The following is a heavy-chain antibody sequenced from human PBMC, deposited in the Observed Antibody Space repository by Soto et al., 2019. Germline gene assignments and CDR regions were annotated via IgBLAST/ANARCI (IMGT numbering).Heavy chain of an antibody. D-gene: IGHD3-16*02. CDR2: ISPYNGKT. Sequence: EASVKVSCKASGYTFTSYIISWVRQAPGQGLEWMGWISPYNGKTDYAENFEDRVTMTTDTSTSTAYMELRSLRSDDTAVYYCARDMVTFGGIIALPNYWGQGTLVTVSS. J-gene: IGHJ4*02. V-gene: IGHV1-18*01. CDR1: GYTFTSYI. CDR3: ARDMVTFGGIIALPNY.